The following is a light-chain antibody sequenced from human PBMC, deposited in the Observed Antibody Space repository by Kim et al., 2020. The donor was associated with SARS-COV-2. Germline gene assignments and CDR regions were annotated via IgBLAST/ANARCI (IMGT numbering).Light chain of an antibody. CDR2: HDS. V-gene: IGLV3-1*01. Sequence: VSPGQTASITCSGDKLGDKYACWYQQKSGQSPVLVIYHDSKRPSGIPERFSGSNSGNTATLTISGTQAMDEADYYCQAWDSSTAVFGGGTQLTVL. CDR3: QAWDSSTAV. CDR1: KLGDKY. J-gene: IGLJ7*01.